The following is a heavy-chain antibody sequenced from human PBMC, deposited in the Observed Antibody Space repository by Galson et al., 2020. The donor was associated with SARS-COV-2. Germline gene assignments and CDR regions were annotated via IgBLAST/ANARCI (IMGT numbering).Heavy chain of an antibody. CDR3: AKDGGGWYTSGWYYFDY. CDR1: GFTFNNYA. J-gene: IGHJ4*02. CDR2: ISGSGSNT. Sequence: GGSLRLSCAASGFTFNNYAMSWVRQAPGKGLEWVSSISGSGSNTYYADSVKGRFTMSRDNSKNTLYLQMNSLRTGDTAIYYCAKDGGGWYTSGWYYFDYWGQGTLVTVSS. V-gene: IGHV3-23*01. D-gene: IGHD6-19*01.